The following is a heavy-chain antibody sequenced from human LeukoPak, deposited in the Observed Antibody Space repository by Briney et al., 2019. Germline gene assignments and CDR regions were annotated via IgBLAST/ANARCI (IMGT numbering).Heavy chain of an antibody. CDR3: ASGGTYCYGSGSYRFFDY. V-gene: IGHV1-69*05. CDR2: IIPIFGTA. J-gene: IGHJ4*02. D-gene: IGHD3-10*01. Sequence: SVKVSCKASGGTFSSYAISWVRQAPGQGLEWMGGIIPIFGTANYAQKFQGRVTITTDESTSTAYMELSSLRSEDTAVYYCASGGTYCYGSGSYRFFDYWGQGTLVTVSS. CDR1: GGTFSSYA.